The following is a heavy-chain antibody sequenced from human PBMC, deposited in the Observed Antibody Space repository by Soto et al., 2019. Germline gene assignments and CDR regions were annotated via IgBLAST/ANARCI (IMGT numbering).Heavy chain of an antibody. V-gene: IGHV3-23*01. CDR3: AQGGLRKGTDY. J-gene: IGHJ4*02. CDR1: GSTFNNYA. Sequence: EVPLLESGGGLVQPGGSLRLSCAASGSTFNNYAMSWVCQAPGKGLEWVSGISSSGGSTYYADSVKGRFTISRDNSKNTLYLQMNNLSAEDTAIYYCAQGGLRKGTDYWGQGTLVTVSS. D-gene: IGHD4-17*01. CDR2: ISSSGGST.